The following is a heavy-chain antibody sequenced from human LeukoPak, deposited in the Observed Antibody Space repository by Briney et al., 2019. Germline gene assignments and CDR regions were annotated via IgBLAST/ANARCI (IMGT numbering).Heavy chain of an antibody. V-gene: IGHV1-69*02. D-gene: IGHD3-16*02. CDR2: IIPIPGIA. Sequence: ASVKVSCKASGYTFTGFYMHWVRQAPGQGLEWMGRIIPIPGIANYAQKFQGRVTITADKSTSTAYMELSSLRSEDTAVYYCAIASQLSVVLFYYYMDVWGKGTTVTVSS. CDR3: AIASQLSVVLFYYYMDV. J-gene: IGHJ6*03. CDR1: GYTFTGFY.